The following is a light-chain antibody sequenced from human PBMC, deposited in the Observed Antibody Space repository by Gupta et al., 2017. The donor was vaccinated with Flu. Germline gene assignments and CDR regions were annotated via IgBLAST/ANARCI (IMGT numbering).Light chain of an antibody. V-gene: IGKV2-24*01. CDR3: RQAKQFPQT. Sequence: VHIGQSASISCRSSQSRVHRDGNTYLSWLHQRPGQPPRLLIYKVSNRVSGVPDRFSGNGAGTDFTLKISRVEAEDVGVYYCRQAKQFPQTFGQGTKLEIE. CDR1: QSRVHRDGNTY. CDR2: KVS. J-gene: IGKJ2*01.